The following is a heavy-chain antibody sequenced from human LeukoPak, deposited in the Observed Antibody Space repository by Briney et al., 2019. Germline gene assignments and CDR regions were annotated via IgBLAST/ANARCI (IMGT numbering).Heavy chain of an antibody. V-gene: IGHV4-59*12. CDR1: GGSISSYY. J-gene: IGHJ4*02. CDR2: IYYSGST. D-gene: IGHD6-19*01. Sequence: SQTLSLTCTVSGGSISSYYWSWIRQPPGKGLEWIGYIYYSGSTNYNPSLKSRVTISVDTSKNQFSLKLSSVTAADTAVYYCARAGGSGLIDYWGQGTLVTVSS. CDR3: ARAGGSGLIDY.